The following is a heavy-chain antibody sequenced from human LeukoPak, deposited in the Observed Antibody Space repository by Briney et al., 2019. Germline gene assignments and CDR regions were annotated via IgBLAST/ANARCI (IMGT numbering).Heavy chain of an antibody. D-gene: IGHD3-3*01. CDR1: GFTVSSNY. J-gene: IGHJ3*02. Sequence: GGSLRLSCAASGFTVSSNYMSWVRQAPGKGLEWVPVIYSDGSTYYADSVKGRFTISRDNSKNTLHLQMNSLRAEDTAAYYCARAQTGKREWLYAFDIWGLGTMVTVSS. CDR2: IYSDGST. CDR3: ARAQTGKREWLYAFDI. V-gene: IGHV3-53*01.